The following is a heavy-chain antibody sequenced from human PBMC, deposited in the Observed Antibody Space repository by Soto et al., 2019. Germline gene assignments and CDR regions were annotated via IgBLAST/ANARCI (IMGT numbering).Heavy chain of an antibody. Sequence: SVKVSCKASGGTFSSYAISWVRQAPGQGLEWMGGIIPIFGTANYAQKFQGRVTITADESTSTAYMELSSLRSEDTAVYYCARTRYSGYDYGNWFDPWGQGTLVTVSS. CDR1: GGTFSSYA. V-gene: IGHV1-69*13. J-gene: IGHJ5*02. CDR3: ARTRYSGYDYGNWFDP. CDR2: IIPIFGTA. D-gene: IGHD5-12*01.